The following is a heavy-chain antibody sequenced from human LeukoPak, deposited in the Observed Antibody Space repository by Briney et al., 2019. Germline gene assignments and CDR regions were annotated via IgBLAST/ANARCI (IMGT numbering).Heavy chain of an antibody. D-gene: IGHD5-18*01. V-gene: IGHV3-30*18. CDR1: GFTLSSYA. CDR3: AKTKGYSYGYYFDY. J-gene: IGHJ4*02. Sequence: QTGGSLKLSCAASGFTLSSYAMHWARQSLGKGLEWVAVMSYDGFNKYYADSVKGRFTISRDNSKNTLYLQMNSLRAEDTAVYYCAKTKGYSYGYYFDYWGQGTLVTVSS. CDR2: MSYDGFNK.